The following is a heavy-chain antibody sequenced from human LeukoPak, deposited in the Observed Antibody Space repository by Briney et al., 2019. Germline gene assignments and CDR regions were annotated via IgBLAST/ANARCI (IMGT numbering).Heavy chain of an antibody. V-gene: IGHV4-4*09. D-gene: IGHD3-22*01. CDR3: ARAAYYDSSGSPHFDY. J-gene: IGHJ4*02. CDR1: GASISNYY. CDR2: IHTSGST. Sequence: SETLSLTCTVSGASISNYYWSWIRQTPEKGLEWMGHIHTSGSTNYNPSLKSRVTMSVDTSKNQFSLKLSSVTAADTAVYYCARAAYYDSSGSPHFDYWGQGTLVTVSS.